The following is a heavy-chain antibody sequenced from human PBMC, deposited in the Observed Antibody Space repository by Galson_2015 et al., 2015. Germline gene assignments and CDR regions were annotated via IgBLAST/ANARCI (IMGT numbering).Heavy chain of an antibody. CDR1: GGTFSSYA. Sequence: SVKVSCKASGGTFSSYAISWVRQAPGQGLEWMGGIIPIFGTANYAQKFQGRVTITADESTSTAYMELSSLRSEGTAVYYCARPARYCSSTSCLSYMDVWGKGTTVTVSS. D-gene: IGHD2-2*01. J-gene: IGHJ6*03. V-gene: IGHV1-69*13. CDR2: IIPIFGTA. CDR3: ARPARYCSSTSCLSYMDV.